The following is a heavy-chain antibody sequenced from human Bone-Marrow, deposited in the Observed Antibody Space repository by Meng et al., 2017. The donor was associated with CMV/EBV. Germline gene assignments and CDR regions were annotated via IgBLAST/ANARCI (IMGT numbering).Heavy chain of an antibody. CDR3: ARALPIAVAGNHFDV. D-gene: IGHD6-19*01. CDR2: ISIYNGNT. CDR1: GYTFTNYG. J-gene: IGHJ4*02. V-gene: IGHV1-18*01. Sequence: ASVKVSCKASGYTFTNYGINWVRQAPGQGLEWMGWISIYNGNTNYAEKFQGRVTMTKDTSISTAYMELTGLTFDDTAAYFCARALPIAVAGNHFDVWGQGTSVTVSS.